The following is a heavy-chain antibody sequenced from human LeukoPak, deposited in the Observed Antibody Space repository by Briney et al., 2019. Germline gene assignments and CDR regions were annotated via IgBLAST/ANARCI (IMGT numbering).Heavy chain of an antibody. Sequence: GGSLRLSCAASGFIPSSHAIHWVRQAPGKGLEWVAVISHDGNNKFYADSVRGRFTISRDNSKNTLFLQINSLRPEDTAVYFCARDPQRSYSGYEIDYWGQGTLVTVSS. D-gene: IGHD5-12*01. CDR2: ISHDGNNK. J-gene: IGHJ4*02. V-gene: IGHV3-30*04. CDR1: GFIPSSHA. CDR3: ARDPQRSYSGYEIDY.